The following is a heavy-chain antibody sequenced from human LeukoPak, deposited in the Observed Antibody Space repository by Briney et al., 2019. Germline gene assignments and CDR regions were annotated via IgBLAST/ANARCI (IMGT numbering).Heavy chain of an antibody. D-gene: IGHD5-12*01. Sequence: PGGSLRLSCAASGFTFSSYSMNWVRQAPGKGLEWVPSISSSSSYIKYADSLKGRFTISRDNAKNSLYLQMNSLRAEDTAVYYCAREDRRLTAFDIWGQGTMVTVSS. J-gene: IGHJ3*02. V-gene: IGHV3-21*01. CDR3: AREDRRLTAFDI. CDR2: ISSSSSYI. CDR1: GFTFSSYS.